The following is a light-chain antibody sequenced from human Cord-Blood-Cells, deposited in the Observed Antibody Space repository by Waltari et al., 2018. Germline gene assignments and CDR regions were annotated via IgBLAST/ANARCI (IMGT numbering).Light chain of an antibody. J-gene: IGLJ1*01. V-gene: IGLV2-23*01. CDR2: EGS. CDR1: SSDVGSYNL. Sequence: HSALTQPASVSGSPGQSLTTSCTGTSSDVGSYNLASWYQQHPGKAPKLMIYEGSKRPSGVSNRFSGSKSGNTASLTISGLQAEDEADYYCCSYAGSSTYVFGTGTKVTVL. CDR3: CSYAGSSTYV.